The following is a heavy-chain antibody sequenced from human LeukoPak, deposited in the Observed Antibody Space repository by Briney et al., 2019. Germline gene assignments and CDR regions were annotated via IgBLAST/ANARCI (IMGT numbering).Heavy chain of an antibody. J-gene: IGHJ4*02. V-gene: IGHV3-30*03. CDR2: IALDGSRK. CDR1: GFTFSHHH. Sequence: PGGSLRLSCAASGFTFSHHHIHWVRQAPGKGLEWVTVIALDGSRKIYADSVKGRFTISRDNSKNTVSLQMNSLGVEDTAVYYCARDQGDASGWFFDYWGQVARVIVSS. CDR3: ARDQGDASGWFFDY. D-gene: IGHD6-19*01.